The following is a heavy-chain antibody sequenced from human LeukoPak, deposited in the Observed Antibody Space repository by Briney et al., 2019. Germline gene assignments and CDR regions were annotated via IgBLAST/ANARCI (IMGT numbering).Heavy chain of an antibody. J-gene: IGHJ4*02. Sequence: GGSLRLSCAASGFTFSNYAMSWVRQAPGKGLEWVSTISGSGGNTYYADSVKGRFTISRDNSKNSLYLQMNSLRAEDTAFYYCTKRRNSDHPFDYWGQGTLVTVSS. V-gene: IGHV3-23*01. CDR1: GFTFSNYA. D-gene: IGHD1-14*01. CDR3: TKRRNSDHPFDY. CDR2: ISGSGGNT.